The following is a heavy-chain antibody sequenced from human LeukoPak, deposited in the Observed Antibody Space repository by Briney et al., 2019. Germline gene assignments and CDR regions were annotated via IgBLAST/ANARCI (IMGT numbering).Heavy chain of an antibody. Sequence: GGSLRLSCAASGFTLSSYGMTWVRQAPGKGLEWVSAFSASDGSAQYAESVRGRFPISRDNSKNTLYLQMDSLRAEDTAVYYCAKARIAAAGTGAFDVWGQGTTVTVSP. D-gene: IGHD6-13*01. CDR1: GFTLSSYG. CDR3: AKARIAAAGTGAFDV. V-gene: IGHV3-23*01. J-gene: IGHJ3*01. CDR2: FSASDGSA.